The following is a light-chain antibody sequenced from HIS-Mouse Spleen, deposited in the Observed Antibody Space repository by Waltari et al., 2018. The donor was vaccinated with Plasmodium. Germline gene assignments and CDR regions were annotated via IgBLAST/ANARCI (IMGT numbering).Light chain of an antibody. CDR3: CSDAGSSTYV. V-gene: IGLV2-23*01. CDR1: SSDVGSYNL. J-gene: IGLJ1*01. CDR2: EGS. Sequence: QSALTQPASVSGSPGQSITISCTGTSSDVGSYNLVSCYQQHPGKAPNLMIYEGSKRPEGVAQRFSGSKSGNAASLTIAGLQAEDEADYYCCSDAGSSTYVFGTGTKVTVL.